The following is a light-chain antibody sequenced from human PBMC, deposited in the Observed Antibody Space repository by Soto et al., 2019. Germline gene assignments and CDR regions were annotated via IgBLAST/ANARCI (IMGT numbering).Light chain of an antibody. V-gene: IGKV3-15*01. CDR1: QSVSASY. CDR2: GAS. J-gene: IGKJ1*01. Sequence: EIVLTQSPGTLSLSPGESATRSCRASQSVSASYLAWYQLKPGQAPRLLIYGASTRATGIPARFSGSGSGTEFTLTISSLQSEDFAVYFCQQYNIWPQTFGQGTKVDI. CDR3: QQYNIWPQT.